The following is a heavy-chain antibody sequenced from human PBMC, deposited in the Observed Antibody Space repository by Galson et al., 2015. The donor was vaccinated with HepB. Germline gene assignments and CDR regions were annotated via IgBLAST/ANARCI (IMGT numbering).Heavy chain of an antibody. CDR1: GGTFSSYT. D-gene: IGHD5-18*01. V-gene: IGHV1-69*02. CDR3: ARDTAMDLGMDV. Sequence: SVKVSCKASGGTFSSYTISWVRQAPGQGLEWMGRIIPILGIANYAQKFQGRVTITADKSTSTAYMELSSLRSEDTAVYYCARDTAMDLGMDVWGQGTTVTVSS. J-gene: IGHJ6*02. CDR2: IIPILGIA.